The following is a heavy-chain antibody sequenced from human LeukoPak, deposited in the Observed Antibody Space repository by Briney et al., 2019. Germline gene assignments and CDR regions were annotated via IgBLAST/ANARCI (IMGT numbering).Heavy chain of an antibody. CDR2: IWYDGSNK. CDR3: ARMDYYDSSGYYYG. V-gene: IGHV3-33*01. D-gene: IGHD3-22*01. CDR1: GFTFSSYG. Sequence: GGSLRLSCAASGFTFSSYGMHWVRQAPGKGLEWVAVIWYDGSNKYYADSVKGRFTISRDNSKNTLYLQMNSLRAEDTAVYYCARMDYYDSSGYYYGWGQGTLVTVSS. J-gene: IGHJ4*02.